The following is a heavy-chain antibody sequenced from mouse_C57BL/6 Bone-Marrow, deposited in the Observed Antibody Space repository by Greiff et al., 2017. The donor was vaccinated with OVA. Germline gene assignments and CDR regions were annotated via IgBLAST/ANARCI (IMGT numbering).Heavy chain of an antibody. CDR1: GYTFTSYW. V-gene: IGHV1-69*01. J-gene: IGHJ3*01. CDR3: ATGTFAY. CDR2: IDPSDSYT. Sequence: QVQLKQPGAELVMPGASVKLSCKASGYTFTSYWMHWVKQRPGQGLEWIGEIDPSDSYTNYNQKFKGKSTLTVDKSSSTAYMQLSSLTSEDSAVYYCATGTFAYWGKGTLVTVSA. D-gene: IGHD4-1*01.